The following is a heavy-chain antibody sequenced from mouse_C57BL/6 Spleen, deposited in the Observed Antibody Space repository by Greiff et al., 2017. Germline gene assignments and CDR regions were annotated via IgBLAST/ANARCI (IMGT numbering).Heavy chain of an antibody. J-gene: IGHJ4*01. CDR1: GYTFTDYY. CDR2: INPNNGGT. V-gene: IGHV1-26*01. D-gene: IGHD1-1*02. Sequence: VQLQQSGPELVKPGASVKISCKASGYTFTDYYMNWVKQSHGKSLEWIGDINPNNGGTSYNQKFKGKATLTVDKSSSTAYMELRSLTSEDSAVYYCARGDGRAMDYWGQGTSVTVSS. CDR3: ARGDGRAMDY.